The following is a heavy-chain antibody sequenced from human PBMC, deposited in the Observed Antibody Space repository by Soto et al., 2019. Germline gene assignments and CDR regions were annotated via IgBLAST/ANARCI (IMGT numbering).Heavy chain of an antibody. CDR3: ARGYYYYGMDV. CDR2: INHSGST. CDR1: GGSFSGYY. Sequence: PSETLSLTCAVYGGSFSGYYWSWIRQPPGKGLERIGEINHSGSTNYNPSLKSRVTISVDTSKNQFSLKLSSVTAADTAVYYCARGYYYYGMDVWGQRTTVTVSS. V-gene: IGHV4-34*01. J-gene: IGHJ6*02.